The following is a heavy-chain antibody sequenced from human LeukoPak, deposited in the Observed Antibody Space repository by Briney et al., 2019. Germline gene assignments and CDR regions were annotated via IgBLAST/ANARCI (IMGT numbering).Heavy chain of an antibody. CDR1: GVTFSQYW. J-gene: IGHJ4*02. D-gene: IGHD3-10*01. CDR2: IKHDGSEKQDGSEK. V-gene: IGHV3-7*01. Sequence: GGSLRLSCAASGVTFSQYWMSWVRQAPGKGLEWVANIKHDGSEKQDGSEKNYVDSVKGRFTISRDNAKNSLYLQMNSLRADDTAVYYCARDRGWTYLDYWGQGTLVTVSS. CDR3: ARDRGWTYLDY.